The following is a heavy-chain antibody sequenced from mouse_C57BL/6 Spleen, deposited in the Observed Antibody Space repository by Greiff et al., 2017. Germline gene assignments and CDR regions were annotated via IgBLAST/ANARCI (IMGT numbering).Heavy chain of an antibody. Sequence: QVQLKQPGAELVKPGASVKMSCKASGYTFTSYWITWVKQRPGQGLEWIGDIYPGSGSTNYNEKFKSKATLTVDTSSSTAYMQLSSLTSEDSAVYYCARCRDYDAYYFDYWGQGTTLTVSS. V-gene: IGHV1-55*01. D-gene: IGHD2-4*01. J-gene: IGHJ2*01. CDR3: ARCRDYDAYYFDY. CDR1: GYTFTSYW. CDR2: IYPGSGST.